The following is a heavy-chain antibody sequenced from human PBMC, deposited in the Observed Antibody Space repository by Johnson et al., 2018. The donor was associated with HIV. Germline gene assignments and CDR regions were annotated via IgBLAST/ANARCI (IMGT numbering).Heavy chain of an antibody. CDR2: IQNDGTNK. Sequence: QVQLVESGGGVVQPGRSLRLSCAASGFSFSTYDVHWVRQAPGKGLEWVAFIQNDGTNKYYADFVKGRFAISRDNSRNTVYLEMRNLRTEETAVYYCAKGEAQEGWIQVGSYAFDFWGRGTMVTVSS. D-gene: IGHD5-12*01. CDR1: GFSFSTYD. J-gene: IGHJ3*01. CDR3: AKGEAQEGWIQVGSYAFDF. V-gene: IGHV3-30*18.